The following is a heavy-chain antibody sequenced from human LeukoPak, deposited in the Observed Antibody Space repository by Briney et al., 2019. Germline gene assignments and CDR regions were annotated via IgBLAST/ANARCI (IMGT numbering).Heavy chain of an antibody. D-gene: IGHD7-27*01. CDR3: ARNTGGSPDLYYLDV. J-gene: IGHJ6*03. Sequence: SETLSLTCTVSAGSISSGSYYWSWIRQPAGRGLEWIGRIYTSGSTNNNPSLKSRVTISVYTSKNSFSLKLSSVTAADTAVYYCARNTGGSPDLYYLDVWGKGTTVTVSS. CDR1: AGSISSGSYY. CDR2: IYTSGST. V-gene: IGHV4-61*02.